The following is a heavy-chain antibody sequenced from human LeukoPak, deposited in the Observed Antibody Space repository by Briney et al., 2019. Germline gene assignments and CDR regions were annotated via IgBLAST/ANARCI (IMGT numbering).Heavy chain of an antibody. D-gene: IGHD3-22*01. V-gene: IGHV3-23*01. J-gene: IGHJ4*02. CDR2: ISGSGGST. CDR1: GFTFSSYA. Sequence: GGSLRLSCAASGFTFSSYAMSWVRHARGKGLEGGSAISGSGGSTDYADSVEGRFTISRDNSKNTLYLQMNSLRAEDTAVYYCAKDLRVRYYYDSSGYYRFDYWGQGTLVTVSS. CDR3: AKDLRVRYYYDSSGYYRFDY.